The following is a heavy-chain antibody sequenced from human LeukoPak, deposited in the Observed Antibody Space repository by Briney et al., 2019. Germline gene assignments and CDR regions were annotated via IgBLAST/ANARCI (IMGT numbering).Heavy chain of an antibody. V-gene: IGHV3-30-3*01. J-gene: IGHJ4*02. D-gene: IGHD3-10*01. CDR3: ASFPSSMVRGVPLDY. Sequence: GGSLRLSCAASGFTFSSYAMHWVRQAPGKGLEWVAVISYDGSNKYYVDSVKGRFTISRDNSKNTLHLQMNSLRAEDTAVYYCASFPSSMVRGVPLDYWGQGTLVTVSS. CDR2: ISYDGSNK. CDR1: GFTFSSYA.